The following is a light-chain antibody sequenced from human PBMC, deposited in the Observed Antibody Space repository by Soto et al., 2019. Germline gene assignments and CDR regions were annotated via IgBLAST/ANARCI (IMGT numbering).Light chain of an antibody. CDR3: QQTYATPYT. CDR1: QFINRY. J-gene: IGKJ2*01. V-gene: IGKV1-39*01. Sequence: DIQITQTPSSLSASVGDTVTITCRASQFINRYLNWYQQKPGQAPKFLIYAASSLQSGVPSRFSGSGSGTDFSLTITSLQPEDFATYFCQQTYATPYTFGHGTKLEI. CDR2: AAS.